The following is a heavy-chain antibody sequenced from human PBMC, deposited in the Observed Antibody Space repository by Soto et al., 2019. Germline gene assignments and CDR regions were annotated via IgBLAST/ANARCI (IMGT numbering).Heavy chain of an antibody. CDR3: AREGALGNFEY. Sequence: QVQLQESGPGLVKPSETLSLTCTVSGASFSRGGYYWSWIRQHPGKGLEWIGYIYHSGTTSYNPSLKSRVFISLDTSKNQFSLKLRSVTAADTAVYYCAREGALGNFEYWGQGTLVTVSS. V-gene: IGHV4-31*03. CDR2: IYHSGTT. J-gene: IGHJ4*02. CDR1: GASFSRGGYY. D-gene: IGHD3-16*01.